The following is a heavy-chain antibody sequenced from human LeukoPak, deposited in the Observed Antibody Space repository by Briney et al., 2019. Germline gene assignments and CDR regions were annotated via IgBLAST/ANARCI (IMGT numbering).Heavy chain of an antibody. D-gene: IGHD3-22*01. Sequence: SETLSLTCAVYGGSFSGYYWSWIRQPPGKGLEWIGEINHSGSTYYNPSLKSRVTISVDTSKNQFPLKLSSVTAADTAVYYCARDRHKYNYDGSGYPPYWDQGTLVTVSS. J-gene: IGHJ4*02. CDR2: INHSGST. V-gene: IGHV4-34*01. CDR1: GGSFSGYY. CDR3: ARDRHKYNYDGSGYPPY.